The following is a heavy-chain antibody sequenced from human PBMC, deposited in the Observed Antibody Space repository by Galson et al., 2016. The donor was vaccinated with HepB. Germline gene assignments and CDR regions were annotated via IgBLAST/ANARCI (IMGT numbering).Heavy chain of an antibody. D-gene: IGHD3-3*01. V-gene: IGHV2-5*02. J-gene: IGHJ5*01. Sequence: PALVKPTQTLTLTCSFSGFSLSDDGVGVGWIRQPPGKALEWLALIYWDDNKRYSPSLESRLTITKDTSKEEVVLTMTNMDPVDTATYFCAHRSKYNDFWSGSYTDWFDSWGQGTLVTVSS. CDR1: GFSLSDDGVG. CDR3: AHRSKYNDFWSGSYTDWFDS. CDR2: IYWDDNK.